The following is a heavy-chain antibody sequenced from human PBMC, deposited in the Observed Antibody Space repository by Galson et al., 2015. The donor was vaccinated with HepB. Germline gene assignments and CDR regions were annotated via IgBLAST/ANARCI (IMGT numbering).Heavy chain of an antibody. CDR3: ASYSPRGYSYGHTPASFLDY. Sequence: ETLSLTCEVSGDSISNTNWWSWVRQPPGKGLEWIGEIYQSGHTNYNPSLKSRVTISLDKSKNQFSLKLTSVTAADTALYYCASYSPRGYSYGHTPASFLDYWGQGSLVTVSS. CDR1: GDSISNTNW. J-gene: IGHJ4*02. V-gene: IGHV4/OR15-8*02. D-gene: IGHD5-18*01. CDR2: IYQSGHT.